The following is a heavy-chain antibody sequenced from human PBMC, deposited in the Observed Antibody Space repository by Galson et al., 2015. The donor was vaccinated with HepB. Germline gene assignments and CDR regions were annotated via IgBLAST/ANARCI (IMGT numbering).Heavy chain of an antibody. J-gene: IGHJ4*02. CDR1: GFTFSYYA. CDR2: ISHDGRNT. CDR3: AKDSRYISGWYTGRGGLDF. D-gene: IGHD6-19*01. Sequence: SLRLSCAASGFTFSYYAMHWVRQAPGKGLEWVADISHDGRNTYSADSVKGRFTVSRDNSKNTLYLQLNSLRPEDTAVYYCAKDSRYISGWYTGRGGLDFWGQGTLVTVSS. V-gene: IGHV3-30*01.